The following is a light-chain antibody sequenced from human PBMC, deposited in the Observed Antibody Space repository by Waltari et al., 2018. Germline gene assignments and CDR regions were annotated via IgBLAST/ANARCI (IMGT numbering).Light chain of an antibody. CDR2: GNA. V-gene: IGLV1-40*01. CDR1: DSNIGAGYD. J-gene: IGLJ3*02. CDR3: QSYDRSLTGSWV. Sequence: QSVLTQPPSVSGAPGQRVTISCTGSDSNIGAGYDVHWYQQLPGPAPKLLIYGNAKRPAGVPDRFSGSKSGTSGSLAITGLQAEDEAYYYCQSYDRSLTGSWVFGGGTKLTVL.